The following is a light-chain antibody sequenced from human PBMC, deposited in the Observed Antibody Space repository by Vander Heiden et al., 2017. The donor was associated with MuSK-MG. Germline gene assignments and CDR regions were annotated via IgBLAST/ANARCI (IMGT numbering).Light chain of an antibody. CDR3: CSYAGSYV. V-gene: IGLV2-11*01. CDR1: SSDVGGYNY. J-gene: IGLJ1*01. CDR2: DVS. Sequence: QSALTQLRSVSGSPVQSVSISCTGTSSDVGGYNYVSWYQEHPGKAPKLMIYDVSKRASGVHDRFSGSKSGNTASLTISGLQAEDEADYYCCSYAGSYVFGTGTKVTVL.